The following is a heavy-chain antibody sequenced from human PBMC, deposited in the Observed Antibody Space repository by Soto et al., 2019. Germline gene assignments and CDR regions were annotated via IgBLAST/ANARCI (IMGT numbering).Heavy chain of an antibody. CDR1: GGSISSGGYY. CDR3: AREPGSVAFDI. Sequence: ASETLSLTCTVSGGSISSGGYYWSWIRQHPGKGLEWIGYIYYSGSTYYNPSLKSRVTISVDTSKNQFSLKLSSVTAADTAVYYCAREPGSVAFDIWGQGTMVTVSS. CDR2: IYYSGST. D-gene: IGHD3-10*01. J-gene: IGHJ3*02. V-gene: IGHV4-31*03.